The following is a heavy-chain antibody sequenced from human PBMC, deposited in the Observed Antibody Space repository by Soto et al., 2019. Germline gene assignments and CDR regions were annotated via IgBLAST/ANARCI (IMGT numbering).Heavy chain of an antibody. CDR3: ARARLRAVYAFDF. Sequence: TLRLTCALSGVPTSSCAYLWTWVRQHPGKGLEWIGYIYYNGNTYFSPSLKSRLTISTDTSKNQFSLKLSSVTAADTAMYYCARARLRAVYAFDFWGQGPMVT. CDR1: GVPTSSCAYL. D-gene: IGHD4-17*01. CDR2: IYYNGNT. V-gene: IGHV4-31*02. J-gene: IGHJ3*01.